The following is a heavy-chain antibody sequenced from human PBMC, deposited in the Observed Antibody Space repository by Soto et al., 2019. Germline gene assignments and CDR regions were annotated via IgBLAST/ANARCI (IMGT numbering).Heavy chain of an antibody. V-gene: IGHV3-74*01. CDR3: ARGPIVVVVAVTTPDY. Sequence: GSLRLSCAASGFTFSSYWMHWVRQAPGKGLVWVSRINSDGSSTSYADSVKGRFTISRDNAKNTLYLQMNSLRAEDTAVYYCARGPIVVVVAVTTPDYWGQGTLVTVSS. CDR2: INSDGSST. CDR1: GFTFSSYW. J-gene: IGHJ4*02. D-gene: IGHD2-15*01.